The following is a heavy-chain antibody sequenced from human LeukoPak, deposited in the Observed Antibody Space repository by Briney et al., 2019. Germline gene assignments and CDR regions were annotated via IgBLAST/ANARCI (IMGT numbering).Heavy chain of an antibody. V-gene: IGHV4-59*08. D-gene: IGHD3-10*01. J-gene: IGHJ3*02. Sequence: PLETLSLTCTVSGGSISSYYWSWIRRPPGKGLEWIGYIYYSGSTNYNPSLKSRVTISVDTSKNQFSLKLSSVTAADTGVYHCARQGGYLSPMGIWGQGTMVTVSS. CDR3: ARQGGYLSPMGI. CDR1: GGSISSYY. CDR2: IYYSGST.